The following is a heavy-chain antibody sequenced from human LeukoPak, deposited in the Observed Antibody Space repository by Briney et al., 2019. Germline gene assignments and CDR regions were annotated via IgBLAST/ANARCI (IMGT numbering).Heavy chain of an antibody. J-gene: IGHJ4*02. CDR2: IKHDGSEK. CDR3: ARDKSSGWVYYFDY. V-gene: IGHV3-7*04. Sequence: PGGSLRLSCAASGFTFSSYWMSWVRQAPGKGLEWVANIKHDGSEKYYVDSVKGRFTISRDNAKNSLYLQMNSLRAEDTAVYYCARDKSSGWVYYFDYWGQGTLVTVSS. D-gene: IGHD6-19*01. CDR1: GFTFSSYW.